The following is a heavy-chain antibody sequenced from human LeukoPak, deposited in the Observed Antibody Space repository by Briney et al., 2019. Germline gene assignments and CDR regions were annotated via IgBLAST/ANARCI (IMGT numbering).Heavy chain of an antibody. V-gene: IGHV1-2*02. Sequence: ASVKLSCKASGYPFTGYFIHWVRRAPGHGLGWMGWIHPNPGVPNHPQKSPSRVTITRDPSISPTYLELSSLTSYETAVNSCARDRRLTVLGTDFDYWGQGTLVTVSS. CDR2: IHPNPGVP. J-gene: IGHJ4*02. CDR1: GYPFTGYF. D-gene: IGHD2-21*02. CDR3: ARDRRLTVLGTDFDY.